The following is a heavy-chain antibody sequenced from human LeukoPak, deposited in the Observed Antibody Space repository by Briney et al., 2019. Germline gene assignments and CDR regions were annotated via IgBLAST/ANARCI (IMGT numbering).Heavy chain of an antibody. CDR2: ISAYNGNT. V-gene: IGHV1-18*01. CDR1: GYTFTSYG. D-gene: IGHD6-13*01. J-gene: IGHJ3*02. Sequence: ASVKVSCKASGYTFTSYGISWVRQAPGQGLEWMGWISAYNGNTNYAQKLQGRVTMTTDTSTSTAYMGLRSLRSDDTAVYYCATDSSSWSHDAFDIWGQGTMVTVSS. CDR3: ATDSSSWSHDAFDI.